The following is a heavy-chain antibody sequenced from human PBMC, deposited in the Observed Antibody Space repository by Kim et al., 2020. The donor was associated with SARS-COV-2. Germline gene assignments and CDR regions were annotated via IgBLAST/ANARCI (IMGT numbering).Heavy chain of an antibody. CDR2: IKTKTDGGTT. Sequence: GGSLRLSCAASGFTFSNAYMSWVRQAPGKGLEWVGRIKTKTDGGTTDYAAPVQGRFIISKDDSENMLYLQMNSLKTEDTAVYYCSTLAYCGGDCYSRDFWGQGTLVTVSS. J-gene: IGHJ4*02. V-gene: IGHV3-15*01. CDR1: GFTFSNAY. CDR3: STLAYCGGDCYSRDF. D-gene: IGHD2-21*02.